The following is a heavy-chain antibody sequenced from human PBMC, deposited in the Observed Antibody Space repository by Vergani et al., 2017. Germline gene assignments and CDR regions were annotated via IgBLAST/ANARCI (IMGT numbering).Heavy chain of an antibody. CDR3: ARGSWGWFEP. CDR2: IDWDDDK. J-gene: IGHJ5*02. CDR1: GFSLSTSGMR. D-gene: IGHD3-16*01. V-gene: IGHV2-70*04. Sequence: QVTLKESGPALVKPTQTLTLTCTFSGFSLSTSGMRVSWIRQPPGKALEWLARIDWDDDKFYSTSLKTRLTISKDTSKNPVVLTMTNMDPVDTATYYCARGSWGWFEPWGQGNLVTGSS.